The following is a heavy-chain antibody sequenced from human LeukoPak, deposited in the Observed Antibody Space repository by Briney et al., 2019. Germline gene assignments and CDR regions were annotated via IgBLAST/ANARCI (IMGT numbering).Heavy chain of an antibody. CDR1: GDSISTSSYY. CDR2: IYYSGST. Sequence: PSETLSLTCSVSGDSISTSSYYWGWIRQPPGKGLEWIGSIYYSGSTYYNPSLKSRVTISVDTSKNQFSLKLSSVTAADTAVYYCARRSPVARRYYYHYMDVWGKGTTVTVSS. V-gene: IGHV4-39*07. J-gene: IGHJ6*03. D-gene: IGHD6-6*01. CDR3: ARRSPVARRYYYHYMDV.